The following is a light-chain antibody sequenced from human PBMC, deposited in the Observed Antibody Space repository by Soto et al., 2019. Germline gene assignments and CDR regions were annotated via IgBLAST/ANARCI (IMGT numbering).Light chain of an antibody. V-gene: IGLV2-8*01. Sequence: QSVLTQPPSASGSPGQSVTISCTGTSRDIGGYDFVSWYQQHPGKAPKLLIYDVIKRPSGVPDRFSGSKSGNTASLTVSGIQTDDEADYYCSSYGGSNNLLFGGGTQLTVL. J-gene: IGLJ2*01. CDR1: SRDIGGYDF. CDR2: DVI. CDR3: SSYGGSNNLL.